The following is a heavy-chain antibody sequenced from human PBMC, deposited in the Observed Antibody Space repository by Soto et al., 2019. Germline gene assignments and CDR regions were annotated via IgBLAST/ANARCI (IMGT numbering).Heavy chain of an antibody. CDR2: VSASGAST. CDR1: EFTFSSYT. V-gene: IGHV3-23*01. J-gene: IGHJ4*02. Sequence: GGSLRLSCAASEFTFSSYTMTWVRQAPGKGLEWVSTVSASGASTYYADSVKGRFTISRDSSKNTLYLQMNSLRAEDTAVYSCAKTQYYYDSGYFDYWGQGTLVTVSS. D-gene: IGHD3-22*01. CDR3: AKTQYYYDSGYFDY.